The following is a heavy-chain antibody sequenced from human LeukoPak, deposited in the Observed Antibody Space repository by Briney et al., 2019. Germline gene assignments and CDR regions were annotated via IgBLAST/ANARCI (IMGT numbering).Heavy chain of an antibody. J-gene: IGHJ4*02. CDR3: AKDPGGWSLDS. Sequence: PGGSLRLSCAASGFTFTNHGLHWVRQAPGKGLEWVAVIWYDGTKEYYADSVKGRFTISRDNSKNTIYLQMNSLRVEDTAVYYCAKDPGGWSLDSWGQGTLVTVAS. V-gene: IGHV3-33*06. D-gene: IGHD6-19*01. CDR2: IWYDGTKE. CDR1: GFTFTNHG.